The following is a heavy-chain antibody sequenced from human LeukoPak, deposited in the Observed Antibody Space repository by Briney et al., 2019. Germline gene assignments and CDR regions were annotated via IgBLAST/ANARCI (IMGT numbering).Heavy chain of an antibody. D-gene: IGHD5-12*01. CDR1: GFTFSGFW. Sequence: PGGSLRLSCAASGFTFSGFWMHWVRQAPGKGLVWVSCISFDGSDATYADSVKGRFTISRDNAKNTLHLQMDSLTVEDTAVYYCARGGATTEAEYFQHWGQGTLVTVSS. CDR2: ISFDGSDA. CDR3: ARGGATTEAEYFQH. J-gene: IGHJ1*01. V-gene: IGHV3-74*01.